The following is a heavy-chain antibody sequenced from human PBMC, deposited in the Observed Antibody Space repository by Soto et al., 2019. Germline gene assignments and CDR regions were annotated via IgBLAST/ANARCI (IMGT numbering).Heavy chain of an antibody. CDR3: TRLPKGGIVVVMPRY. CDR2: IRSKAYGGTT. D-gene: IGHD3-22*01. Sequence: GGSLRLSCTASGFTFGDYAMSWFRQAPGKGLEWVGFIRSKAYGGTTEYAASVKGRFTISRDDSKSIAYLQMNSLKTEDTAVYYCTRLPKGGIVVVMPRYWGQGTLVTVSS. V-gene: IGHV3-49*03. CDR1: GFTFGDYA. J-gene: IGHJ4*02.